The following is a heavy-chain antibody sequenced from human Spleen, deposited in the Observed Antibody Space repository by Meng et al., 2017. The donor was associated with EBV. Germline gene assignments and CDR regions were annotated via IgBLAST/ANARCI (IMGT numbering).Heavy chain of an antibody. J-gene: IGHJ4*02. V-gene: IGHV4-4*03. Sequence: LQGSDPGTLKPPGALSVTCAVPGYSSSWDKWWIWVRQPPGKGLEWIGEIYHSGSTNYNPSLTSRVTISVDTSKNYFSLKLRSVTAADTAVYYCARRGGTTVTSSDYWGQGTLVTVSS. CDR1: GYSSSWDKW. D-gene: IGHD4-11*01. CDR3: ARRGGTTVTSSDY. CDR2: IYHSGST.